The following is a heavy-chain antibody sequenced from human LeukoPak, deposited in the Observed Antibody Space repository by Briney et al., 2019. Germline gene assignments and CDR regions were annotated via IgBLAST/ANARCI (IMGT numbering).Heavy chain of an antibody. Sequence: KPSETLSPTCAVSGGSTSSYYRSWIRQPPGKGLEWIGYIYYSGSTNYNPSLKSRVTISVDTSKNQFSLKLSSVTAADTAVYYCASSHTYQPYYFDYWGQGTLVTVSS. V-gene: IGHV4-59*01. CDR2: IYYSGST. CDR1: GGSTSSYY. CDR3: ASSHTYQPYYFDY. J-gene: IGHJ4*02. D-gene: IGHD3-16*01.